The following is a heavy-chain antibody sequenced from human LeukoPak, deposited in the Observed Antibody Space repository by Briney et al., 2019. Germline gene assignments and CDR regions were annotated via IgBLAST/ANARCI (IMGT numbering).Heavy chain of an antibody. CDR1: GFTFSSYS. D-gene: IGHD4-23*01. CDR3: ARDDYGGNSGYGMDV. Sequence: PGGSLRLSCAASGFTFSSYSMNCVRQAPGKGLEWVSSISSSSSYIYYADSVKGRFTISRDNAKNSLYLQMNSLRAEDTAVYYCARDDYGGNSGYGMDVWGQGTTVTVSS. CDR2: ISSSSSYI. V-gene: IGHV3-21*01. J-gene: IGHJ6*02.